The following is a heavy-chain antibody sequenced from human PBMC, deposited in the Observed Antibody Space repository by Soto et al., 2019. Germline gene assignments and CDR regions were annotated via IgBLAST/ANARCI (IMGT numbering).Heavy chain of an antibody. J-gene: IGHJ5*02. Sequence: GSLRLSCAASGFTFSSYSMNWVRQAPGKGLEWVSSISSSSSYIYYADSVKGRFTISRDNAKNSLYLQMNSLRAEDTAVYYCARDVSITIFGVVHNGFDPCGEVTLVTVAS. CDR2: ISSSSSYI. CDR1: GFTFSSYS. CDR3: ARDVSITIFGVVHNGFDP. D-gene: IGHD3-3*01. V-gene: IGHV3-21*01.